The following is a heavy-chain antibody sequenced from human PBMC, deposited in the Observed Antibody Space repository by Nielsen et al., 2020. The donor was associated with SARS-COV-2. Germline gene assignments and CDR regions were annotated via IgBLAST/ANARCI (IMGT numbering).Heavy chain of an antibody. CDR2: ISGSGGST. CDR1: GFTFSSYA. D-gene: IGHD6-13*01. V-gene: IGHV3-23*01. CDR3: ARSSNLYSSSWPDY. J-gene: IGHJ4*02. Sequence: GESLKISCAASGFTFSSYAMSWVRQAPGKGLEWVSAISGSGGSTYYADSVKGRFTISRDNSKNTLYLQMNSLRAEDTAVYYCARSSNLYSSSWPDYWGQGTLVTVSS.